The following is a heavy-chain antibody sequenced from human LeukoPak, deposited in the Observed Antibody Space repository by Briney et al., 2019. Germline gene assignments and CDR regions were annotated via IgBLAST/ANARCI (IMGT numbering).Heavy chain of an antibody. CDR2: INPSGGST. Sequence: GESLKISCKASGYTFTSYYMHWVRQAPGQGLEWMGIINPSGGSTSYAQKFQGRVTMTRDMSTSTVYMELSSLRSEDTAVYYCARSTYYYDSRGPQDYWGQGTLVTVSS. J-gene: IGHJ4*02. V-gene: IGHV1-46*01. CDR3: ARSTYYYDSRGPQDY. D-gene: IGHD3-22*01. CDR1: GYTFTSYY.